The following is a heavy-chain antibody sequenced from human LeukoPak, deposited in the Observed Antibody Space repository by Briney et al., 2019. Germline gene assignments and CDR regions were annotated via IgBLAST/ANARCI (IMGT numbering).Heavy chain of an antibody. V-gene: IGHV4-39*07. CDR1: GGSISSSSYY. J-gene: IGHJ3*02. CDR3: ARDFGSSDAFDI. Sequence: KASETLSLTCTVSGGSISSSSYYWGWIRQPPGKGLEWIGSIYYSGSTYYNPSLKSRVTISVDTSKNQFSLKLSSVTAADTAVYYCARDFGSSDAFDIWGQGTMVTVSS. D-gene: IGHD1-14*01. CDR2: IYYSGST.